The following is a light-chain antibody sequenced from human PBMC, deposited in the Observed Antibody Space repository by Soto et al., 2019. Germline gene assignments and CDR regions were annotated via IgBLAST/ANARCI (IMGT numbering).Light chain of an antibody. V-gene: IGKV3-20*01. CDR2: GAS. J-gene: IGKJ1*01. CDR1: PSVSSSY. CDR3: QQYGSLRT. Sequence: EIVLTQSPGTLSLSPGERATLSCRASPSVSSSYLAWYQQKPGQAPRLLIYGASSRATGIPDRFSGSGSGTDFTLTISGLEPEDFAVYYCQQYGSLRTCGQGTNVEIK.